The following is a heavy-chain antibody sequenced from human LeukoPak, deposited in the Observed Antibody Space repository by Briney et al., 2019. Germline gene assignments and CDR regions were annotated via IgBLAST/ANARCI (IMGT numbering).Heavy chain of an antibody. CDR1: GFTFSNCG. D-gene: IGHD3-10*01. Sequence: QPGGSLRLSCAASGFTFSNCGMNWVRQAPGKGLEWISYINSANNPIQYADSVKGRFTISRDNAKSSVWLQMNNLTAEDTAVYYCAKKIRGVPAIDFWGQGTMVTVSS. CDR2: INSANNPI. CDR3: AKKIRGVPAIDF. V-gene: IGHV3-48*01. J-gene: IGHJ3*01.